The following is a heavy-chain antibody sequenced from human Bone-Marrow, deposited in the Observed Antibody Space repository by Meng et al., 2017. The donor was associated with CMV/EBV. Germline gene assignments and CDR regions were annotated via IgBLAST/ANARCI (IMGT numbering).Heavy chain of an antibody. CDR1: GGPFSSYT. CDR2: IIPILGIA. CDR3: ARDLKQWLVQGMTIDY. Sequence: SVKVSCKASGGPFSSYTISWVRQAPGQGLEWMGRIIPILGIANYAQKFQGRVTITADKSTSTAYMELSSLRSEDTAVYYCARDLKQWLVQGMTIDYWGQGTLVTVSS. D-gene: IGHD6-19*01. J-gene: IGHJ4*02. V-gene: IGHV1-69*04.